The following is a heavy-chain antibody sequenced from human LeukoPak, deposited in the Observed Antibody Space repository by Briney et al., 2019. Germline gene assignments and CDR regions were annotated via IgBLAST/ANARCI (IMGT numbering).Heavy chain of an antibody. CDR1: GFTFSDYY. J-gene: IGHJ5*02. CDR3: ARARQQLALTTNWLDP. D-gene: IGHD6-13*01. Sequence: GGSLRLSCAASGFTFSDYYMSWIRQAPGKGLEWVSYISSSGSTIYYADSVKGRFTISRDNAKNSLYLQMNSLRAEDTAVYYCARARQQLALTTNWLDPWGQGTLVTVSS. CDR2: ISSSGSTI. V-gene: IGHV3-11*01.